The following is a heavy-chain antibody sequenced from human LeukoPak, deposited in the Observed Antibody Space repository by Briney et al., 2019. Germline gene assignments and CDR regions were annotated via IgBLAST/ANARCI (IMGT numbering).Heavy chain of an antibody. CDR3: ARAGPWVSSVDSVLQYNYHMDV. Sequence: GGSLRLSCAASGCTFDFYWMSWVRQAPGKGLEWVANIKQDGTDKYYVDSVEGRFTISRDNAKNSLYLQMNSLRAEDTAVYYCARAGPWVSSVDSVLQYNYHMDVWGKGTTVTVSS. CDR1: GCTFDFYW. V-gene: IGHV3-7*01. CDR2: IKQDGTDK. J-gene: IGHJ6*03. D-gene: IGHD5/OR15-5a*01.